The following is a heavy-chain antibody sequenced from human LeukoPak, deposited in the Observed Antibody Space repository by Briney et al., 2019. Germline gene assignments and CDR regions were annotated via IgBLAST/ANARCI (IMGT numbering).Heavy chain of an antibody. CDR3: AKDRTVGASYWYFDL. CDR1: GVTLSTYA. D-gene: IGHD1-26*01. CDR2: ISSSGSGDNT. Sequence: GGSLRLSCAASGVTLSTYAMSWARQAPGKGLEWVSGISSSGSGDNTYYADSVKGRFTISRDSSKNTLFLHMNTLRAEDTAIYYCAKDRTVGASYWYFDLWGRSTLVTVSS. J-gene: IGHJ2*01. V-gene: IGHV3-23*01.